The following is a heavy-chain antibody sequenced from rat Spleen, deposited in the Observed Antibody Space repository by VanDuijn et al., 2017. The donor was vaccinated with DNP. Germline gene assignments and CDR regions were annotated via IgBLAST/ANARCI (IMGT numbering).Heavy chain of an antibody. Sequence: EVLLVESDGGLVQPGRSLKLSCAVSGFTFSDYYMAWVRQAPAKGLEWVATISYNGGTPYYRDSVKGRFTISRDNAKSTLYLQMDSLRSEDTATYYCARLSDYWGQGVMVTVSS. CDR1: GFTFSDYY. CDR2: ISYNGGTP. CDR3: ARLSDY. V-gene: IGHV5-7*01. J-gene: IGHJ2*01.